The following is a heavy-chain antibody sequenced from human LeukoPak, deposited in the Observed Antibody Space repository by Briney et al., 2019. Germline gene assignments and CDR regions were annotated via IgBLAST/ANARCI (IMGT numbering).Heavy chain of an antibody. Sequence: ASVKVSCKASGGIFNNYGFSWVRQAPGQGLEWMGGFVPLFKTAHYAPKFQGRVTITADESTSTAYMELRSLRSDDTAVYYCARDTPRLRYFDWDLVHAPGIDYWGQGTLVTVSS. CDR1: GGIFNNYG. V-gene: IGHV1-69*13. D-gene: IGHD3-9*01. CDR3: ARDTPRLRYFDWDLVHAPGIDY. J-gene: IGHJ4*02. CDR2: FVPLFKTA.